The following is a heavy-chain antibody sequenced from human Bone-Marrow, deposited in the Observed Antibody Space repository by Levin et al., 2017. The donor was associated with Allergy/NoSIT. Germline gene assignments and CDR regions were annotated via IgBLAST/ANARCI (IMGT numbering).Heavy chain of an antibody. Sequence: GSLRLSCAVSGYSISSGYYWGWIRQPPGKGLEWIGSIYHSGSTYYNPSLKSRVTISVDTSKNQFSLKLSSVTAADTAVYYCARYSPPPGLNWFDPWGQGTLVTVSS. CDR3: ARYSPPPGLNWFDP. D-gene: IGHD2-15*01. J-gene: IGHJ5*02. V-gene: IGHV4-38-2*01. CDR2: IYHSGST. CDR1: GYSISSGYY.